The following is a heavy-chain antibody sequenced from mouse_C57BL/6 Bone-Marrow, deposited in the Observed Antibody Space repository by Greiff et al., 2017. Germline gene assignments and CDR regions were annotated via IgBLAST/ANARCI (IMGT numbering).Heavy chain of an antibody. D-gene: IGHD2-3*01. V-gene: IGHV5-4*01. CDR3: ARGGYDYFDY. J-gene: IGHJ2*01. Sequence: EVHLVESGGGLVKPGGSLKLSCAASGFTFSSYAMSWVRQTPEKRLEWVATISDGGSYTYYPDNVKGRFTISRDNAKTNPYLQMSHLKSEDTAMYYCARGGYDYFDYWGQGTTLTVSS. CDR2: ISDGGSYT. CDR1: GFTFSSYA.